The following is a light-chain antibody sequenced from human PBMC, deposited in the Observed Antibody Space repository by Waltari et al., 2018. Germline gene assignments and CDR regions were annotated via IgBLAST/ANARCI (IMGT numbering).Light chain of an antibody. CDR3: QSYDSSLSGSV. CDR2: GNS. Sequence: QSVLTQPPSVSGAPGQRVTISCTGSSSNIGAAYDVHWYQQFPGTAPKLLIHGNSNRPSGVPDRFSGSKSGTSASLAITGLQAEDEADYYCQSYDSSLSGSVFGGGTKLTVL. J-gene: IGLJ2*01. CDR1: SSNIGAAYD. V-gene: IGLV1-40*01.